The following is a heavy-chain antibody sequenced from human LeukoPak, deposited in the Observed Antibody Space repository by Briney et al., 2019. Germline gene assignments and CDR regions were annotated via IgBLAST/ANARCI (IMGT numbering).Heavy chain of an antibody. CDR2: INPSDSST. D-gene: IGHD6-19*01. Sequence: GASVKVSCKASGYSFTSYYMHWVRQAPGQGLEWMGIINPSDSSTSYAQKFQGRVTMTRDTSTSTVYMELSSLRSEDTAVYYCARDRQQGAVAGTYYFDYWGQGTLVTVSS. V-gene: IGHV1-46*01. CDR3: ARDRQQGAVAGTYYFDY. CDR1: GYSFTSYY. J-gene: IGHJ4*02.